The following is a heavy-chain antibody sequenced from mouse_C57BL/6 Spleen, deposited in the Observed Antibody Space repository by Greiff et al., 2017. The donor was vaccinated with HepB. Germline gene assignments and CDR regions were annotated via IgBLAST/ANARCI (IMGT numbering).Heavy chain of an antibody. CDR3: AREGYPSFDY. V-gene: IGHV5-4*01. CDR1: GFTFSSYA. CDR2: ISDGGSYT. Sequence: EVHLVESGGGLVKPGGSLKLSCAASGFTFSSYAMSWVRQTPEKRLEWVATISDGGSYTYYPDNVKGRFTISRDNAKNNLYLQMSHLKSEDTAMYYCAREGYPSFDYWGQSTTLTVSS. J-gene: IGHJ2*01. D-gene: IGHD2-2*01.